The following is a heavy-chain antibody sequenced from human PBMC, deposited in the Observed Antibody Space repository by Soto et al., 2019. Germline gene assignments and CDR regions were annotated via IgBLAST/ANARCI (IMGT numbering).Heavy chain of an antibody. CDR3: KSDMGGRGGY. V-gene: IGHV3-74*01. CDR2: INEDGSTI. J-gene: IGHJ4*02. Sequence: EVQLVESGGGLVQPGGSLRLSCAASGFTFSTYWMHWVRQAPGKGLVWVSRINEDGSTINYADSVKGRFTISRDNAKNALYREVNSWRAEDTGVYYCKSDMGGRGGYWGQGTLVTVSS. D-gene: IGHD3-16*01. CDR1: GFTFSTYW.